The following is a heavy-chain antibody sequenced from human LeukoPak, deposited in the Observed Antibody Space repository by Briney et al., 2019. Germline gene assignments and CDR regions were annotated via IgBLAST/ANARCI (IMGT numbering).Heavy chain of an antibody. CDR3: AREGPRGNSQFDY. Sequence: GGSLRLSCAASGFTFSSYAMGWVRQAPGKGLEWVSAISGSGGSTYYADSVKGRLTISRDNSKNTLYLQMNSLRAEDTAVYYCAREGPRGNSQFDYWGQGTLVTVSS. J-gene: IGHJ4*02. V-gene: IGHV3-23*01. CDR2: ISGSGGST. CDR1: GFTFSSYA. D-gene: IGHD2/OR15-2a*01.